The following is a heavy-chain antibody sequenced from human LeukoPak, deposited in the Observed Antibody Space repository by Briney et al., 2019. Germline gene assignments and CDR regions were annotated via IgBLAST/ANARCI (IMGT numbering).Heavy chain of an antibody. CDR3: ARDIPPLPGTTMIRGVVRTDDAFDI. V-gene: IGHV4-4*07. Sequence: PSETLSLTCTVSGGSLHSYHWSWIRQPAGKGLEWIGRIYASGSANYNPSLKSRVTMSVDKSQNQFSLKLSSVTAADTAVYYSARDIPPLPGTTMIRGVVRTDDAFDIWGQGTMVTVAS. CDR2: IYASGSA. CDR1: GGSLHSYH. J-gene: IGHJ3*02. D-gene: IGHD3-10*01.